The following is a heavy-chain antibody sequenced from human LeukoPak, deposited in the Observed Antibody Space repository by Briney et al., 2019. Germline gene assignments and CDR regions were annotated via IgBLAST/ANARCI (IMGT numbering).Heavy chain of an antibody. CDR2: IRSKAYGGTT. D-gene: IGHD1-26*01. CDR1: GFTFGDYA. V-gene: IGHV3-49*04. J-gene: IGHJ4*02. CDR3: TRDEWELLIYYPGNFDY. Sequence: GGSLRLSCTASGFTFGDYAMSWVRQAPGKGLEWVGFIRSKAYGGTTEYAASVKGRFTISRDDSKSIAYLQMNSLKTEDTAVYYCTRDEWELLIYYPGNFDYWGQGTLVTVSS.